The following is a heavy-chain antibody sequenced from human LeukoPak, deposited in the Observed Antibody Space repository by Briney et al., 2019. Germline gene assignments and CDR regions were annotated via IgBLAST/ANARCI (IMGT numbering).Heavy chain of an antibody. CDR1: GGSFSGYY. Sequence: SETLSLTCAVYGGSFSGYYWSWIRQPPGKGLEWIGEINHSGSTNYNPSLKSRVTISVDTSKNQFSLKLSSVTAADTAVYYCATDSNLYSGYVENAFDIWGQGTMVTVSS. V-gene: IGHV4-34*01. D-gene: IGHD5-12*01. CDR3: ATDSNLYSGYVENAFDI. CDR2: INHSGST. J-gene: IGHJ3*02.